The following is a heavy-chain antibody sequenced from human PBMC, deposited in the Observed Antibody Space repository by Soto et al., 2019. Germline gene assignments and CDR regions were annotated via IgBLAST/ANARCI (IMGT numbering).Heavy chain of an antibody. CDR1: GYTFPGYY. CDR2: INPNSGGT. D-gene: IGHD2-15*01. J-gene: IGHJ4*02. Sequence: GASVKVSCKASGYTFPGYYMHWVRQAPGQGLEWMGWINPNSGGTNYAQKFQGWVTMTRDTSISTAYMELSRLRSDDTAVYYCARAGYCSGGSCLIPLDYWGQGTLVTVSS. CDR3: ARAGYCSGGSCLIPLDY. V-gene: IGHV1-2*04.